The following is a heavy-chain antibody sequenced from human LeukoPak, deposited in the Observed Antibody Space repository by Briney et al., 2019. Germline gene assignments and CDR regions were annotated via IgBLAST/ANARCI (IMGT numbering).Heavy chain of an antibody. V-gene: IGHV3-73*01. CDR1: GFTFSGSA. CDR3: TRDSGTYNWFDP. Sequence: GGSLCVSCAASGFTFSGSAIHWVRQSSGKGLEWVGQIDKKDKGYATATAYAASVTGRFTISRDDSINTAYLQMKSLRTEDTALYYCTRDSGTYNWFDPWGHGNLFTVSS. D-gene: IGHD1-26*01. CDR2: IDKKDKGYATAT. J-gene: IGHJ5*02.